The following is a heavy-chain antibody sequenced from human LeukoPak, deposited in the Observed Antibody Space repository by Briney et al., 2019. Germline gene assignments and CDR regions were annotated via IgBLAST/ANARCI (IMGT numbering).Heavy chain of an antibody. V-gene: IGHV1-69*04. D-gene: IGHD4-17*01. Sequence: SVKVSCKASGGTFSSYVTSWVRQAPGQGLEWMGRIIPILGIANYAQKFQGRVTITADKSTSTAYMELSSLRSEDTAVYYCARISDGTVTIDYWGQGTLVTVSS. CDR3: ARISDGTVTIDY. CDR2: IIPILGIA. CDR1: GGTFSSYV. J-gene: IGHJ4*02.